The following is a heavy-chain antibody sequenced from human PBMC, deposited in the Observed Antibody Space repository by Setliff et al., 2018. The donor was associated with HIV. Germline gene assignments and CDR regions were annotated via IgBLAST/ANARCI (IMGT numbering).Heavy chain of an antibody. CDR1: GVSTSSSSYY. Sequence: SETLSLTCTVSGVSTSSSSYYWGWIRQPPGKGLDWIGYVYYSGSTYYSPSLKSRLTISMDTSKNHFSLRLSSVTAADTAIYYCARAFCSSASCYGGGDAFDIWGQGTMVTVSS. J-gene: IGHJ3*02. CDR2: VYYSGST. D-gene: IGHD2-2*01. V-gene: IGHV4-39*02. CDR3: ARAFCSSASCYGGGDAFDI.